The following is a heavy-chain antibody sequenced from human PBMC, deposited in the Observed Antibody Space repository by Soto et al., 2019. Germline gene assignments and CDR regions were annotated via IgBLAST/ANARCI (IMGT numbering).Heavy chain of an antibody. D-gene: IGHD6-19*01. V-gene: IGHV1-69*04. Sequence: SVKVSCKASGGTFSSYTISWVRQAPGQGLEWMGRIIPILGIANYAQKFQGRVTITADKSTSTAYMELSSLRSEDTAVYYCAREAVAGTTAFDIWGQGTMLTVSS. CDR2: IIPILGIA. J-gene: IGHJ3*02. CDR1: GGTFSSYT. CDR3: AREAVAGTTAFDI.